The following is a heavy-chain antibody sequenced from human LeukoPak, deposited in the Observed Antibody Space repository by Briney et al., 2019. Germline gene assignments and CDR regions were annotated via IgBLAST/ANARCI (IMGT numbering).Heavy chain of an antibody. D-gene: IGHD2/OR15-2a*01. V-gene: IGHV1-2*02. J-gene: IGHJ4*02. Sequence: ASVKVSCKSSGFTLTDHYIHWVRQGPGQGLEWMGYIGPHSTFTSSPQEFQGRVTMTRDASMSTAYMELTRLTSDDTAVYYCVREGEGPLSKDFDYWGQGTLVTVSS. CDR1: GFTLTDHY. CDR2: IGPHSTFT. CDR3: VREGEGPLSKDFDY.